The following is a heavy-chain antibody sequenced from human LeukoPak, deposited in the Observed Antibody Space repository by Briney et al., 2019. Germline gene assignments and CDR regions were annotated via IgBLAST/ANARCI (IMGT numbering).Heavy chain of an antibody. CDR3: ARRGTAPG. J-gene: IGHJ4*02. D-gene: IGHD2-21*02. Sequence: PGGSLRLSCAASGFTFSSYAMSWVRQAPGKGLEWIGSIYYSGSTYYNPSLKSRVTISVDTSKNQFSLKLSSVTAADTAVYYCARRGTAPGWGQGTLVTVSS. CDR2: IYYSGST. CDR1: GFTFSSYA. V-gene: IGHV4-39*01.